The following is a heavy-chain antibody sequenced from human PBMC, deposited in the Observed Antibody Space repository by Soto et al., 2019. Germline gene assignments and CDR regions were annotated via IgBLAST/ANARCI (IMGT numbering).Heavy chain of an antibody. J-gene: IGHJ1*01. CDR1: GGSISSSSYY. Sequence: KQSQTLSLTCTVSGGSISSSSYYWGWIRQPPGKGLEWIGSIYYSGSTYYNPSLESRVTISVDTSKNQFSLKLSSVTAADTAVYYCARHASNCGGDCYAEYFQHWGQGTLVTVSS. V-gene: IGHV4-39*01. CDR3: ARHASNCGGDCYAEYFQH. CDR2: IYYSGST. D-gene: IGHD2-21*02.